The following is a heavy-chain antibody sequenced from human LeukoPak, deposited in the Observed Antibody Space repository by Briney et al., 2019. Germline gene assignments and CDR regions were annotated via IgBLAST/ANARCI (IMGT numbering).Heavy chain of an antibody. J-gene: IGHJ4*02. CDR2: IYYSGST. D-gene: IGHD3-10*01. V-gene: IGHV4-59*01. Sequence: SETLSLTCTVSGGSISNYYWSWIRQPPGKGLEWIGYIYYSGSTNYNPSLKSRVTISVDTSKNQFSLKLSSVTAADTAVYYCARRFGELSTYYFDYWGQGTLVTVSS. CDR1: GGSISNYY. CDR3: ARRFGELSTYYFDY.